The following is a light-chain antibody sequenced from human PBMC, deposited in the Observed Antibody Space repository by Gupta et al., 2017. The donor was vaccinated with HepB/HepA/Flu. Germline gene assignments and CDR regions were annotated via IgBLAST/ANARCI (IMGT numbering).Light chain of an antibody. Sequence: QSVLTQPPSASGTPGQRVTISCSGSSSNTGSNTVNWYQQLPGTAPKLLIYRNDQRPSGVPDRFPGSKSGTSASLAISGLQSEDEADYYCAAWDDSLNGPVFGGGTKVTVL. CDR1: SSNTGSNT. CDR2: RND. CDR3: AAWDDSLNGPV. V-gene: IGLV1-44*01. J-gene: IGLJ3*02.